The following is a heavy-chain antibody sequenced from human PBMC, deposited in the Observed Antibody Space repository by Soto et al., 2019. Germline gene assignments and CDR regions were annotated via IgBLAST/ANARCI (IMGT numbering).Heavy chain of an antibody. CDR3: ARYDSTGYYWPYYYYGLDV. Sequence: SLRLSCAASGFTFSTYSMNCVRQAPGKGLEWVSSISSSSSYIYYADSVKGRFTISRDNAKNSLYLQMNSLRAEDTAVYYCARYDSTGYYWPYYYYGLDVWGQGTTVTVSS. D-gene: IGHD3-22*01. CDR2: ISSSSSYI. V-gene: IGHV3-21*01. J-gene: IGHJ6*02. CDR1: GFTFSTYS.